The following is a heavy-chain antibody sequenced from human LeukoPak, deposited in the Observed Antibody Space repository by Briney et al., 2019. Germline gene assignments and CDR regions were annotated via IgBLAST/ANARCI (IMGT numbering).Heavy chain of an antibody. V-gene: IGHV4-38-2*01. D-gene: IGHD3-16*02. CDR3: ARVRGSRYYFDY. Sequence: SETLSLTCAVSGYSISSGYYWGWIRQPPGKGLEWIGSIYHSGSTYYNPSLKSQVTISVDTSKNQFSLKLSSVTAADTAVYYCARVRGSRYYFDYWGQGTLVTVSS. J-gene: IGHJ4*02. CDR2: IYHSGST. CDR1: GYSISSGYY.